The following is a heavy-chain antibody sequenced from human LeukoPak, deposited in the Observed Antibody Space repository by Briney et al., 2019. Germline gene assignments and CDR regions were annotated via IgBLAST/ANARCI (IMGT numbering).Heavy chain of an antibody. V-gene: IGHV4-59*01. Sequence: TSSETLSLTCTVSGASISNYYWSWIRQSPGKGLEWIGYIYYTGSTDYNPSLNSRITISLDTSKNQFSLKLTSVTAADTAVYYCARGGNSWDTGYYFDYWGQGTLVTVSS. CDR3: ARGGNSWDTGYYFDY. CDR1: GASISNYY. D-gene: IGHD6-13*01. J-gene: IGHJ4*02. CDR2: IYYTGST.